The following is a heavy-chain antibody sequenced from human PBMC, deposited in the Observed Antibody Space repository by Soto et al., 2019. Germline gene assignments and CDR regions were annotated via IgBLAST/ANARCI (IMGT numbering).Heavy chain of an antibody. CDR2: IIPIFGTA. J-gene: IGHJ6*02. D-gene: IGHD3-22*01. Sequence: SVKVSCEASGGTFSRYAISWVRQAPGQGLEWMGGIIPIFGTANYAQKLQGRVTLPADESPCTAYMELSSLRSEATAVYYCARLYYYVSSGYSKWSYYYGMDVWGQGTTVTVSS. CDR1: GGTFSRYA. CDR3: ARLYYYVSSGYSKWSYYYGMDV. V-gene: IGHV1-69*13.